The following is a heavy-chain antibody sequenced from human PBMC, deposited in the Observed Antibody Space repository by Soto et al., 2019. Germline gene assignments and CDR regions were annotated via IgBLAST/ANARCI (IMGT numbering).Heavy chain of an antibody. J-gene: IGHJ3*01. CDR1: GFTLNMYS. V-gene: IGHV3-21*01. Sequence: EAQLVESGGGLVKPGGSLRLSCAASGFTLNMYSINWVRQAPGKGLEWVSSTFNFGPNLYYADSVKGRFTISWDITKRSLYLQMNSLRAEDTAVYYCAREEGYCDGGRCFRSAFDVWGQGTVVTVSS. CDR3: AREEGYCDGGRCFRSAFDV. CDR2: TFNFGPNL. D-gene: IGHD2-21*01.